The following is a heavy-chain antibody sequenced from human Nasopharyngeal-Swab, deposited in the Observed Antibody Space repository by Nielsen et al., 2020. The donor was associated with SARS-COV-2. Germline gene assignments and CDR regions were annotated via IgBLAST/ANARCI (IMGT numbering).Heavy chain of an antibody. Sequence: GESLKISCAASGFTFSDYYMSWLRQAPGKGPEWVSYITSRTSYTKYADSVKGRFTISRDDARNSLYLQMNNLRVEDTAVYYCARAPVTIEVHYYYGLDVWGQGTTVTVSS. J-gene: IGHJ6*02. CDR3: ARAPVTIEVHYYYGLDV. D-gene: IGHD3-10*01. CDR2: ITSRTSYT. V-gene: IGHV3-11*05. CDR1: GFTFSDYY.